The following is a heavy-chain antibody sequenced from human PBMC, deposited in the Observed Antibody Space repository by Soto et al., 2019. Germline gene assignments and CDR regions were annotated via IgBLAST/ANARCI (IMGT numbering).Heavy chain of an antibody. Sequence: QEQLVQSGAEGKKPGASLRVSCQASGFTFVAYYLHWIRQAPGQGLEWMGWINPNTGETNYAEKFHGRVTVTRDTSIRTAYMDLTRLRSDDTAVYYCSRGFRNDLWGQGTLLTVSS. CDR2: INPNTGET. J-gene: IGHJ5*02. CDR3: SRGFRNDL. CDR1: GFTFVAYY. V-gene: IGHV1-2*02.